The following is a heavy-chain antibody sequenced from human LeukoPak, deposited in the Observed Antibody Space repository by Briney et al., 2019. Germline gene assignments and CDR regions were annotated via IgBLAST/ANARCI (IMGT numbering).Heavy chain of an antibody. CDR1: GFTFSSHG. Sequence: PGGSLRLSCAASGFTFSSHGMHWVRQAPGTGLEWVAVIWYDGSNYYYADSVKGRFTISRDNSKNTVYLQMNSLRAEDTAVYYCGRKCSSSWYIDYWGQGTLVTVSS. CDR2: IWYDGSNY. V-gene: IGHV3-33*01. CDR3: GRKCSSSWYIDY. D-gene: IGHD6-13*01. J-gene: IGHJ4*02.